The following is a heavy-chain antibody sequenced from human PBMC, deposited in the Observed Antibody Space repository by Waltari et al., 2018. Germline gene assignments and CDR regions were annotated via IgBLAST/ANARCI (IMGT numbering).Heavy chain of an antibody. Sequence: EVQLVESGGGLVQPGGSLRLSCAASGFTFNSLWMSWVRQAPGRGLEWVANIKQDGSEKNYVDSVKGRFTISRDNAKNSLYLQMNSLRVEDTAVYHCARDGPIAVAGAPNWFDPWGQGTLVTVSS. CDR3: ARDGPIAVAGAPNWFDP. CDR1: GFTFNSLW. CDR2: IKQDGSEK. J-gene: IGHJ5*02. D-gene: IGHD6-19*01. V-gene: IGHV3-7*01.